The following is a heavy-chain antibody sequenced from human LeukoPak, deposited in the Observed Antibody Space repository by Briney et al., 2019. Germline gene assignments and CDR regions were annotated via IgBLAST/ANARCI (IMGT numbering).Heavy chain of an antibody. J-gene: IGHJ6*03. V-gene: IGHV3-9*01. CDR2: ISWNSGGI. CDR3: AKALVAGTNKYYYYYMDV. Sequence: GRSLRLSCAASGFTFDDYAMHWVRQVPGKGLEWVSGISWNSGGIGYADSVKGRFTISRDNSKNTLYLQMNSLRAEDTAVYYCAKALVAGTNKYYYYYMDVWGKGTTVTISS. D-gene: IGHD6-19*01. CDR1: GFTFDDYA.